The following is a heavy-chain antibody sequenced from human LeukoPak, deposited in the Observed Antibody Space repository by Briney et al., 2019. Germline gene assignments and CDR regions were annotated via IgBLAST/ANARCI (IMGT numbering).Heavy chain of an antibody. CDR3: ARGVVVGATYYFDY. J-gene: IGHJ4*02. CDR2: INHSGST. Sequence: WETLSLTCAAYGGSFSGYYWSWIRQPPGKGLEWIGEINHSGSTNYNPSLKSRVTISVDTSNNQFSLKLSSVTAADTAVYYCARGVVVGATYYFDYWGQGTLVTVSS. CDR1: GGSFSGYY. D-gene: IGHD1-26*01. V-gene: IGHV4-34*01.